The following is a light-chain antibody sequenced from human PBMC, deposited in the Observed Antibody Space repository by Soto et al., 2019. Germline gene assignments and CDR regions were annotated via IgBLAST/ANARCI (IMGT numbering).Light chain of an antibody. CDR3: SAYTVSRTYV. J-gene: IGLJ1*01. CDR2: NVY. Sequence: QSALTEPAWVSGSPGQAITISCTGTSSDVGAYNFVSWHQQHPGKAPKLMIYNVYDRPSGISYRFSGSKSGNTASLTISGLQGEDEADYYCSAYTVSRTYVFGTGTKVTVL. V-gene: IGLV2-14*03. CDR1: SSDVGAYNF.